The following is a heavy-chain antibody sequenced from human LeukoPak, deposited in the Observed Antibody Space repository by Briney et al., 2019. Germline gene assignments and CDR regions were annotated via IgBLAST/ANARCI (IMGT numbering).Heavy chain of an antibody. D-gene: IGHD3-22*01. J-gene: IGHJ4*02. CDR3: ARDRYDSGGYTDY. Sequence: GGSLRLSCTASGFSFSSYAMSWVRQAPGKGLEWVAVIWYDGSNKYYADSVKGRFTISRDNSKNTLYLQMNSLRAEDTAVYYCARDRYDSGGYTDYWGQGTLVTVSS. CDR1: GFSFSSYA. V-gene: IGHV3-33*08. CDR2: IWYDGSNK.